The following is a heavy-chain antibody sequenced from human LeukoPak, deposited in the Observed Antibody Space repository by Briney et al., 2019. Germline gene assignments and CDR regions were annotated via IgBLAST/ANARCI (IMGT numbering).Heavy chain of an antibody. D-gene: IGHD3-22*01. V-gene: IGHV4-34*01. Sequence: SETLSLTCAVYGGSFGGYYWSWIRQPPGKGLEWIGEIDHSGSTNYNPSLKSRVTISVDTSKNQFSLKLSSVTAADTAVYYCARFLSSGQNYFDYWGQGTLVTVSS. CDR3: ARFLSSGQNYFDY. J-gene: IGHJ4*02. CDR1: GGSFGGYY. CDR2: IDHSGST.